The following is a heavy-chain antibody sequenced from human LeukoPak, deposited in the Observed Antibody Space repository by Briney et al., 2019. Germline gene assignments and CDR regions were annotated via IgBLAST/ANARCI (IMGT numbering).Heavy chain of an antibody. CDR1: GYTFTTYA. D-gene: IGHD3-10*01. CDR3: ARDWHGVGDGDFDY. CDR2: INAGNGNT. V-gene: IGHV1-3*01. Sequence: GASVKVSCKASGYTFTTYAMHWVRQAPGQRLEWMGWINAGNGNTKYSQKFQGRVTITRDTSASTAYMELSRLRSEDTAMYYCARDWHGVGDGDFDYWGQGTLVTVSS. J-gene: IGHJ4*02.